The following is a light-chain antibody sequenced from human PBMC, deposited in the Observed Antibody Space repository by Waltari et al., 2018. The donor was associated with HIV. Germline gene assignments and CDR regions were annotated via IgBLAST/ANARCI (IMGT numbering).Light chain of an antibody. Sequence: QSVLTQPPSASGTPGQRVTISCSGTISDIGSNTVHWYQQLPGTAPKLLIYNNDQRPSGVPDRFSASKSDTSASLAISGLRSEDEADYYCATWDDSLDGPMFGGGTKLTVL. CDR2: NND. V-gene: IGLV1-44*01. CDR3: ATWDDSLDGPM. J-gene: IGLJ3*02. CDR1: ISDIGSNT.